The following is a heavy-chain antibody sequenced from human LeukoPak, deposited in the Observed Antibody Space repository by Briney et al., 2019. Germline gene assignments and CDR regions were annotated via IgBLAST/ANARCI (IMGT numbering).Heavy chain of an antibody. CDR1: GYTFTSYY. V-gene: IGHV1-46*01. Sequence: ASVKVSCKASGYTFTSYYMHWVRQAPGQGLEWMGMINPSGGSTSYAQKFQGRVTMTTDTSTSTAYMDLRSLRSDDTAVYYCARDLDQYSGRFGGFGHDFWGQGTLVTVSS. J-gene: IGHJ4*02. D-gene: IGHD1-26*01. CDR3: ARDLDQYSGRFGGFGHDF. CDR2: INPSGGST.